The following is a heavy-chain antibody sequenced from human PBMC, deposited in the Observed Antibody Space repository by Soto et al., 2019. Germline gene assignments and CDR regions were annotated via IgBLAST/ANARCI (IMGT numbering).Heavy chain of an antibody. CDR1: GGTFSSYA. J-gene: IGHJ6*02. CDR3: AREKDCSSTSCYTTSSYYYYYGMDV. CDR2: IIPIFGTA. D-gene: IGHD2-2*02. V-gene: IGHV1-69*01. Sequence: QVQLVQPGAEVKKPGSSVKVSCKASGGTFSSYAISWVRQAPGQGLEWMGGIIPIFGTANYAQKFQGRVTITAAESTSTAYMELSSLRSEDTAVYYCAREKDCSSTSCYTTSSYYYYYGMDVWGQGTTVTVSS.